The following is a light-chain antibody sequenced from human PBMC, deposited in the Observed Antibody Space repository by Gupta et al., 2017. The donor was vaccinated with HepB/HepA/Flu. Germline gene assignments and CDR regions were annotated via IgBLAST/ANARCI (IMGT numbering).Light chain of an antibody. CDR3: HQYHWWHPPA. Sequence: EAAIPQSPAILSVSLGERVTLSRMASQNVSTSLAWYQQKPGQAPRLLIYGASTRVAGIPVRFSGSGSGTDFNLTISSRQSEDFEVYHCHQYHWWHPPAFGQGTKLEI. CDR1: QNVSTS. J-gene: IGKJ2*01. V-gene: IGKV3-15*01. CDR2: GAS.